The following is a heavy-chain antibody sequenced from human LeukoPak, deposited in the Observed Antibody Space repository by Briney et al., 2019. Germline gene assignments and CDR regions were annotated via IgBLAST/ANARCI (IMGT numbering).Heavy chain of an antibody. V-gene: IGHV3-23*01. D-gene: IGHD2-8*01. CDR1: GFTFSSYA. J-gene: IGHJ4*02. CDR3: AKDQGGNIVLMVYAISSGFDY. Sequence: GGSLRLSCAASGFTFSSYAMSWFRQAPGKGLEWVSAISGSGGSTYYADSVKGRFTISRDNSKNTLYLQMNSLRAEDTAVYYCAKDQGGNIVLMVYAISSGFDYWGQGTLVTVSS. CDR2: ISGSGGST.